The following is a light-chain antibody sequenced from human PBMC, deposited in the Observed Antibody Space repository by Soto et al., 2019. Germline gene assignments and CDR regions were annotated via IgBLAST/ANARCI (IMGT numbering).Light chain of an antibody. CDR3: QQYNTYSSLT. Sequence: DIQMTQSPSTLSASIGDRVTITCRASESIRTWLAWYQHKPGKAPKFLIYDASSLESGVPSRFSGSGYGTEFTLTISSLQPDDFATYYCQQYNTYSSLTFGGGTKVDIK. J-gene: IGKJ4*01. CDR2: DAS. CDR1: ESIRTW. V-gene: IGKV1-5*01.